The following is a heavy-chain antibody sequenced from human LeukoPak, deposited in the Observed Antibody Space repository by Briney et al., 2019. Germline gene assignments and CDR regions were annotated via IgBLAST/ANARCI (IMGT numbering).Heavy chain of an antibody. CDR2: IIPILGIA. CDR3: ARGRQVAVAGTLDY. V-gene: IGHV1-69*02. D-gene: IGHD6-19*01. CDR1: RGTFSSYT. J-gene: IGHJ4*02. Sequence: GASVKVSCKASRGTFSSYTISWVRQAPGQGLEWMGRIIPILGIANYAQKFQGRVTITADKSTSTAYMELSSLRSEDTAVYYCARGRQVAVAGTLDYWGQGTLVTVSS.